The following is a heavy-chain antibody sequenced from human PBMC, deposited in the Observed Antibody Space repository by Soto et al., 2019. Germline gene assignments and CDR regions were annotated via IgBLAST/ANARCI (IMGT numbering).Heavy chain of an antibody. D-gene: IGHD6-6*01. CDR3: ARGAENSSSEGDYYYGMDV. Sequence: ASVKVSFKASGGTFSSYAISWVRQAPGQGLEWMGGIIPIFGTANHAQKFQGRVTITADESTSTAYMELSSLRSEDTAVYYCARGAENSSSEGDYYYGMDVWGQGTTVTVS. V-gene: IGHV1-69*13. CDR2: IIPIFGTA. CDR1: GGTFSSYA. J-gene: IGHJ6*02.